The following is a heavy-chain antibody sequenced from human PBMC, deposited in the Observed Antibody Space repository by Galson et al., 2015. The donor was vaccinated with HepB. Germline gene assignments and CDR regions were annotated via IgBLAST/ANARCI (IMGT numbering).Heavy chain of an antibody. D-gene: IGHD3-9*01. Sequence: SVKVSCKASGYTFTSYAMNWVRQAPGQGLEWMGWINTNTGNPTYAQGFTGRFVFSLDTSVSTAYLQISSLKAEDTAVYYCARGDFPLTGYWILIEDDAFDIWGQGTMVTVSS. V-gene: IGHV7-4-1*02. CDR1: GYTFTSYA. CDR3: ARGDFPLTGYWILIEDDAFDI. J-gene: IGHJ3*02. CDR2: INTNTGNP.